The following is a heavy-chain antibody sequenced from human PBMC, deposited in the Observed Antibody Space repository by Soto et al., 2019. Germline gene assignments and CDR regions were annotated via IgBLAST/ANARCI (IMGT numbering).Heavy chain of an antibody. J-gene: IGHJ4*02. Sequence: ASVKVSCKASGYTFTGYFMHWVRQAPGQGLEWMGWINPNDGGTKYAQKFQGWVTMTRDTSISTAYMELSRLRSDDTAVYYCARGGYSGYDRGGYYFDYWGQGALVTVSS. CDR2: INPNDGGT. V-gene: IGHV1-2*04. CDR1: GYTFTGYF. CDR3: ARGGYSGYDRGGYYFDY. D-gene: IGHD5-12*01.